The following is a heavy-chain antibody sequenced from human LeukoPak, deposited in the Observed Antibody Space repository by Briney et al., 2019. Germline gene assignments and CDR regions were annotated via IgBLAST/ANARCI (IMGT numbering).Heavy chain of an antibody. CDR3: AKDDDWGRYKH. D-gene: IGHD3-16*01. J-gene: IGHJ1*01. CDR2: ISSSGSTI. Sequence: GGSLRLSCAASGFTFSDYYMSWIRQAPGKGLEWVSYISSSGSTIYYADSVKGRFTISRDNAKNSLYLQMNSLRAEDTAVYYCAKDDDWGRYKHWGQGTLVTVSS. CDR1: GFTFSDYY. V-gene: IGHV3-11*01.